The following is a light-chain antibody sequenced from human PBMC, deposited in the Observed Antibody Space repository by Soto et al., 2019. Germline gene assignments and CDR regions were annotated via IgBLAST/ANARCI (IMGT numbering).Light chain of an antibody. CDR3: QQYDTSPPLT. Sequence: EIVLTQSPGTLSLSPGERATLSCRATQSISSSYLAWYQQKPGQAPRLLIYGASSRATGIPDRFSGSGSGTDFTLTISRLEPEDFAAYYCQQYDTSPPLTFGQGTKVEI. J-gene: IGKJ1*01. CDR1: QSISSSY. CDR2: GAS. V-gene: IGKV3-20*01.